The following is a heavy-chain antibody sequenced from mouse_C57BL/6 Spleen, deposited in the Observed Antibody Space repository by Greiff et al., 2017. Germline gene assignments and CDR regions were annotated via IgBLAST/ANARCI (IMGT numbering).Heavy chain of an antibody. D-gene: IGHD1-1*01. CDR2: INPSTGGT. CDR3: AIQGAPYGGSSAWFAY. V-gene: IGHV1-42*01. CDR1: GYSFTGYY. J-gene: IGHJ3*01. Sequence: EVQLQQSGPELVKPGASVKISCKASGYSFTGYYMNWVKQSPEKSLEWIGEINPSTGGTTYNQKFKAKATLTVDTSSSTAYKQLNSLTSDDSAVYYCAIQGAPYGGSSAWFAYGGQGTLVTVSA.